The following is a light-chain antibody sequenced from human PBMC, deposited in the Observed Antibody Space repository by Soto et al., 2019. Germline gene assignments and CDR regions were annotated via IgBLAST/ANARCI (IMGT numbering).Light chain of an antibody. CDR1: QSVSSN. CDR3: QQYNSSPRT. Sequence: EIRMTQSPATLSVSAGGRATITCRASQSVSSNLTWYQQKPGQAPRLLIYAASTMHTGIPSRFSGSGSGTDFTLTISSPQSEDFAVYYCQQYNSSPRTFGQGTKVDIK. CDR2: AAS. V-gene: IGKV3-15*01. J-gene: IGKJ1*01.